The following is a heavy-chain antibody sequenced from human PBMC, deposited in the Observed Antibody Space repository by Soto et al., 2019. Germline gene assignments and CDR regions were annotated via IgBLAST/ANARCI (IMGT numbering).Heavy chain of an antibody. J-gene: IGHJ4*02. D-gene: IGHD4-17*01. CDR2: ISYDGSNK. CDR3: AKDRFRPGDYGGYPYY. CDR1: GFTFSSYW. Sequence: PGGSLRLSCAASGFTFSSYWMHWVRQAPGKGLEWVAVISYDGSNKYYADSVKGRFTISRDNSKNTLYLQMNSLRAEDTAVYYCAKDRFRPGDYGGYPYYWGQGTLVTVSS. V-gene: IGHV3-30*18.